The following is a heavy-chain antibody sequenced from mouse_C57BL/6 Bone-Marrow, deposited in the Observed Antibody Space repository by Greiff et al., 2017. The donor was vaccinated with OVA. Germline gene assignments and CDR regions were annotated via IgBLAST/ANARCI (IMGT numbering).Heavy chain of an antibody. J-gene: IGHJ2*01. CDR2: IYPYNGVS. D-gene: IGHD2-1*01. Sequence: EVQLQQSGPELVKPGASVKISCKASGYSFTGYYMHWVKQSHGNILDWIGYIYPYNGVSSYNQKFKGKATLTVDKSSSTAYMELRSLTSEDSAVYYCARSLYYGNYVRSFDGWGQGTTLTVSS. CDR1: GYSFTGYY. CDR3: ARSLYYGNYVRSFDG. V-gene: IGHV1-31*01.